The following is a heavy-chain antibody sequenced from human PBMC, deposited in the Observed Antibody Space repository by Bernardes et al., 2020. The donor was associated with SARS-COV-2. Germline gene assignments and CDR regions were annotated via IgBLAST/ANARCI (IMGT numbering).Heavy chain of an antibody. CDR3: VRGSGANYYGSGRNGMDV. V-gene: IGHV3-11*01. CDR2: ISSSGSFL. J-gene: IGHJ6*02. D-gene: IGHD3-10*01. CDR1: GFSFSHYY. Sequence: GGPLRLSCATSGFSFSHYYMTWIRQAPGKVLEWLSYISSSGSFLYDADSVKGRFTISRDNAKNSLYLQMNSLRAEDTAVYYCVRGSGANYYGSGRNGMDVWGQGTTVTVSS.